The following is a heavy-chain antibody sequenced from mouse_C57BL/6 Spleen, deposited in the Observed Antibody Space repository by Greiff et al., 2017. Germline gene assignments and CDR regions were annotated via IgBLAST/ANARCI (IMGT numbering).Heavy chain of an antibody. CDR2: IDPSDSET. CDR3: ARGDYGNSLFAY. Sequence: QVHVQQPGAELVRPGSSVKLSCKASGYTFTSYWMHWVKQRPIQGLEWIGNIDPSDSETHYNQKFKDKATLTVDKSSSTAYMQLSSLTSEDSAVYYCARGDYGNSLFAYWGQGTLVTVSA. CDR1: GYTFTSYW. J-gene: IGHJ3*01. V-gene: IGHV1-52*01. D-gene: IGHD2-1*01.